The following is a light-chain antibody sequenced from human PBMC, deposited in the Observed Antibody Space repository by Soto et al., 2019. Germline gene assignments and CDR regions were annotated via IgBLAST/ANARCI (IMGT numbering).Light chain of an antibody. CDR1: QGISSC. J-gene: IGKJ4*01. CDR3: QQANSFPLT. CDR2: TAS. V-gene: IGKV1-12*01. Sequence: DIPMTQSPSSVSASVGDRVTITCRASQGISSCLAWYQQKPGKAPNLLIYTASSLESGVPSRFSGSGSGTEFTLTISSLQPEDFATYYCQQANSFPLTFGGGTRVEIK.